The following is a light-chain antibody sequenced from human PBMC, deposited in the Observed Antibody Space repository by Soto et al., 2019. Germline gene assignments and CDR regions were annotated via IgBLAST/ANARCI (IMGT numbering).Light chain of an antibody. V-gene: IGKV3-15*01. CDR2: GAS. CDR3: QQYKNWPQGGYT. Sequence: EIVMTQSPATLSVSPGERATLSCRASQSVSSNLAWYQQKPGQAPRLLIYGASTRATGIPARFSGSGSGTEFTLTISSLQSEDFAVYYCQQYKNWPQGGYTFGQGPKLEIK. J-gene: IGKJ2*01. CDR1: QSVSSN.